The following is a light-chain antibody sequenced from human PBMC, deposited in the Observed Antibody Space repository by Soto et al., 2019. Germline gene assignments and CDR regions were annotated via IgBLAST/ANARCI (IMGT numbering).Light chain of an antibody. CDR2: DVS. V-gene: IGLV2-14*01. CDR1: SSDVGGYNY. CDR3: SSYTSSSTRV. Sequence: QSALTQPASVSGSPGQSITISCTGTSSDVGGYNYVSWYQQHPGKAPKLMIYDVSNRPSGVSNRFSGSKSGNTASLTISGLQAEDEADYYCSSYTSSSTRVFGGGPQLTVL. J-gene: IGLJ2*01.